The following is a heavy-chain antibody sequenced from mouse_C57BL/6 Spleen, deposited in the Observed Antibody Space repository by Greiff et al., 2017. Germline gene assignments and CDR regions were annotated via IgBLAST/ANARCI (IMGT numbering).Heavy chain of an antibody. CDR3: ARLNYYGSSYDAMDY. CDR2: ISSGSSTI. D-gene: IGHD1-1*01. CDR1: GFTFSDYG. J-gene: IGHJ4*01. V-gene: IGHV5-17*01. Sequence: EVQLQESGGGLVKPGGSLKLSCAASGFTFSDYGMHWVRQAPEKGLEWVAYISSGSSTIYYADTVKGRFTISRDNAKNTLFLQMTSLRSEDTAMYYCARLNYYGSSYDAMDYWGQGTSVTVSS.